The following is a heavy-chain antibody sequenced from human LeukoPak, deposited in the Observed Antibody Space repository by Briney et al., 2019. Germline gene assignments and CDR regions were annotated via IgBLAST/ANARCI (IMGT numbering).Heavy chain of an antibody. V-gene: IGHV3-74*01. Sequence: GGSLRLSCAASGFTFSSYWMHWVRQAPGKGLVWVSRINNDGSSAYYADSVKGRFTISRDNAKSTLYLQMNSLRAEDTGVYYCTSDTVDTALGIDYWGQGTLVTVSS. J-gene: IGHJ4*02. CDR2: INNDGSSA. D-gene: IGHD5-18*01. CDR1: GFTFSSYW. CDR3: TSDTVDTALGIDY.